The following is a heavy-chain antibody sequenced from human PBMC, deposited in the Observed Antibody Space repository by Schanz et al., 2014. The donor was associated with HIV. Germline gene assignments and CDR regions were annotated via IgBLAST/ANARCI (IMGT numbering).Heavy chain of an antibody. D-gene: IGHD3-22*01. V-gene: IGHV3-30*18. J-gene: IGHJ4*02. CDR1: GFTFDSYG. CDR2: ISYDGRNK. CDR3: AKPEYDSRGNSQSHFDS. Sequence: QVQLVESGGGVVQPGRSLRLSCAASGFTFDSYGIHWVRQAPGKGLEWVAVISYDGRNKKFANSVKGRFTISRDNSKNTLYLQMTTLRTEDTAVYYCAKPEYDSRGNSQSHFDSWGQGTLVTVSS.